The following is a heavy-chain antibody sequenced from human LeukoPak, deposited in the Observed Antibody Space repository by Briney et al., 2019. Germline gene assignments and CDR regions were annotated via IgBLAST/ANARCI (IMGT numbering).Heavy chain of an antibody. CDR3: ARDEEQQLLDY. J-gene: IGHJ4*02. CDR2: INSDGSST. Sequence: PGGSLRLSCAASGFTFSSYWMHWVRQAPGKGLMWVSRINSDGSSTSYADSVKGRFTISRGNAKNTLYLQMNSLRAEDTAVYYCARDEEQQLLDYWGQGTLVTVSS. CDR1: GFTFSSYW. D-gene: IGHD6-13*01. V-gene: IGHV3-74*01.